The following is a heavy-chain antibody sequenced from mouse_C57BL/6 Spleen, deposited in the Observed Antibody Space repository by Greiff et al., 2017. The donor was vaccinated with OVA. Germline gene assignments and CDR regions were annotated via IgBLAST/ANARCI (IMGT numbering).Heavy chain of an antibody. D-gene: IGHD1-1*01. CDR1: GFTFSDYG. Sequence: EVNVVESGGGLVKPGGSLKLSCAASGFTFSDYGMHWVRQAPEKGLEWVAYISSGSSTIYYADTVKGRFTISRDNAKNTLFLQMTSLRSEDTAMYYCARAGYYYGTDYAMDYWGQGTSVTVSS. J-gene: IGHJ4*01. CDR3: ARAGYYYGTDYAMDY. CDR2: ISSGSSTI. V-gene: IGHV5-17*01.